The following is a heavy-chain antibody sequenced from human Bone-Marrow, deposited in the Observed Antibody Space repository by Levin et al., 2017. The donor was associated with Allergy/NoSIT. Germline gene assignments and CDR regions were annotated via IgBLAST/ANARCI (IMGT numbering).Heavy chain of an antibody. CDR1: GDSISGYY. CDR2: IFYTGNT. D-gene: IGHD1-26*01. CDR3: ARVQRGSFDY. V-gene: IGHV4-59*01. Sequence: SETLSLTCTVSGDSISGYYWSWIRQPPGKGLEWIGYIFYTGNTNYNPSLKSRVTMSLDTFKNQFFLNLSSVTAADTALYYCARVQRGSFDYWGLGTLVTVSS. J-gene: IGHJ4*02.